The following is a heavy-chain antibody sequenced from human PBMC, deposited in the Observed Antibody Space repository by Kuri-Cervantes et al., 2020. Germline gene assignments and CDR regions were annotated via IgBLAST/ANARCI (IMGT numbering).Heavy chain of an antibody. J-gene: IGHJ4*02. CDR3: ARSRPSSCFDY. CDR1: GFTFSSYD. Sequence: ETLSLTCAASGFTFSSYDMHWVRQATGKGLEWVSAIGTAGDTYYPGSVKGRFTISRENAKNSLYLQMNSLRAGDTAVYYCARSRPSSCFDYWGQGTLVTVSS. CDR2: IGTAGDT. V-gene: IGHV3-13*01. D-gene: IGHD6-13*01.